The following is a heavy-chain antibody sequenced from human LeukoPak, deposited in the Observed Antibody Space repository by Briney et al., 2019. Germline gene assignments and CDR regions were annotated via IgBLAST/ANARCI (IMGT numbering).Heavy chain of an antibody. D-gene: IGHD6-19*01. J-gene: IGHJ4*02. Sequence: SVTLSLTCTVSGGSVSSGGFYWSWIRQPPGKGLEWIGYISYTGITDYNPSLKSRVTISVDTSKSQFSLNLTSVTAADTAVYYCARGSVAVAAIFDYWGQGTLVTVS. CDR2: ISYTGIT. CDR1: GGSVSSGGFY. V-gene: IGHV4-61*08. CDR3: ARGSVAVAAIFDY.